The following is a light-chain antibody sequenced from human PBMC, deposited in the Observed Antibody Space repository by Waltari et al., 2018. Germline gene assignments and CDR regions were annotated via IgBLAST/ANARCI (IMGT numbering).Light chain of an antibody. Sequence: DIVMTQTPLSLPVTPGEPASISCRSSQSLLHSNGNTYLHWYLQKPGQSPRLLIYKVTNRESGVPDRFSGSGSGTDFTLKISRVEPEDVGVYYCMQSTKDPRTSGQGTK. V-gene: IGKV2D-29*02. J-gene: IGKJ1*01. CDR3: MQSTKDPRT. CDR1: QSLLHSNGNTY. CDR2: KVT.